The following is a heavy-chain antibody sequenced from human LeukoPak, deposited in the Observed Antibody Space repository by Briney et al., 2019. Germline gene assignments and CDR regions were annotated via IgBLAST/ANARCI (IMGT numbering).Heavy chain of an antibody. CDR3: ARGGPEHHEYPGEFDY. CDR2: INPNSGGT. D-gene: IGHD2/OR15-2a*01. Sequence: GASVKVSCKASGYTLTGYYMHWVRQAPGQGLEWMGRINPNSGGTNYAQKFQGRVTMTRDTSISTAYMELSRLRSDDTAVYYCARGGPEHHEYPGEFDYWGQGTLVTVSS. J-gene: IGHJ4*02. V-gene: IGHV1-2*06. CDR1: GYTLTGYY.